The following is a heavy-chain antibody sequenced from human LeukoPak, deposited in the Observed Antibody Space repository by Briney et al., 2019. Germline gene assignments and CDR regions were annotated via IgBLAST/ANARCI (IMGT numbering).Heavy chain of an antibody. CDR3: ASGVRGYSGYDLLDYFDY. CDR1: GGSISSTSYY. V-gene: IGHV4-39*02. D-gene: IGHD5-12*01. CDR2: IYYSGST. Sequence: SETLSLTCTVCGGSISSTSYYWGWIRQPPGKGLEWIGSIYYSGSTYCNPSLKSRVTISVDTSKNHFSLKLSSVTAAETAVYYCASGVRGYSGYDLLDYFDYWGQGTLVTVSS. J-gene: IGHJ4*02.